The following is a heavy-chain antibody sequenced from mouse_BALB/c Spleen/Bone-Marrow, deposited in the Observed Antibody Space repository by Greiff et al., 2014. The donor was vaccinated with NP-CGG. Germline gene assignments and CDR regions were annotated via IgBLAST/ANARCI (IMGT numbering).Heavy chain of an antibody. CDR3: ARYGYGSSYYAMDY. V-gene: IGHV1-67*01. J-gene: IGHJ4*01. CDR2: ISTYSGNT. D-gene: IGHD1-1*01. CDR1: GYTFTDYA. Sequence: QVQLKESGPELVRPGVSVKISCKGSGYTFTDYAMHWVKQSHAKSLEWIGVISTYSGNTNYNQKFKGKATMTVDKSSSTAYMEIARLTSEESAIYYCARYGYGSSYYAMDYWGQGTSVTVSS.